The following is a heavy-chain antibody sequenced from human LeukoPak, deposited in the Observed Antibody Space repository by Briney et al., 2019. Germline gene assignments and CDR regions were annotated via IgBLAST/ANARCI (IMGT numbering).Heavy chain of an antibody. CDR1: GGTFSSYA. D-gene: IGHD6-19*01. J-gene: IGHJ6*03. CDR2: IIPIFGTA. Sequence: ASVKVSCKASGGTFSSYAISWVRQAPGQGLEWMGGIIPIFGTANYAQKFQGRVTITADKSTSTAYMELRSLRSDDTAVYYCARVPSSGWYYYYYYMDVWGKGTTVTVSS. V-gene: IGHV1-69*06. CDR3: ARVPSSGWYYYYYYMDV.